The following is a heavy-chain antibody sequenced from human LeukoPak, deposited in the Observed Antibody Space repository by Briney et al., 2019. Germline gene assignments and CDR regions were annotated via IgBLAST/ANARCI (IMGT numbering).Heavy chain of an antibody. CDR3: ASYCSSTSCFASDAFDI. D-gene: IGHD2-2*01. CDR1: GYSISSGYY. Sequence: SETLSLTCTVSGYSISSGYYWGWIRQPPGKGLEWIGRIYHSGSTYYNPSLKSRVTISVDTSKSQFSLKLSSVTAADTAVYYCASYCSSTSCFASDAFDIWGQGTMVTVSS. J-gene: IGHJ3*02. V-gene: IGHV4-38-2*02. CDR2: IYHSGST.